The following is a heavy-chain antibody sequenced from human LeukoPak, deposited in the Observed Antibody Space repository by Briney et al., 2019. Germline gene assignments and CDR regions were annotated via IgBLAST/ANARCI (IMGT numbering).Heavy chain of an antibody. CDR1: GGSISGYY. D-gene: IGHD6-19*01. J-gene: IGHJ4*02. V-gene: IGHV4-4*07. Sequence: SETLSLTCTVSGGSISGYYWSWIRQPAGKGLEWIGRIVTSGSTNYNPSLKSRVTMSVDTSKCQFSLKLSSVIAADTAVYYCARGKGYSSGWYFDYWGQGTLVTVSS. CDR2: IVTSGST. CDR3: ARGKGYSSGWYFDY.